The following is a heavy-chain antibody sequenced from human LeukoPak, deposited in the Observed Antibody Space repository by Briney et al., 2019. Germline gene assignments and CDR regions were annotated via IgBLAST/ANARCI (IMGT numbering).Heavy chain of an antibody. V-gene: IGHV3-66*01. J-gene: IGHJ4*02. Sequence: GGSLRLSCAASGFTVSSNYMSWVRQAPGKGLEWVSVIYSGGSTYYADSVKGRFTISRDNSRNTLYLQMNSLRAEDTAVYYCARDFVPEWYSSGWGPFWYWGQGTLVTVSS. CDR1: GFTVSSNY. D-gene: IGHD6-19*01. CDR2: IYSGGST. CDR3: ARDFVPEWYSSGWGPFWY.